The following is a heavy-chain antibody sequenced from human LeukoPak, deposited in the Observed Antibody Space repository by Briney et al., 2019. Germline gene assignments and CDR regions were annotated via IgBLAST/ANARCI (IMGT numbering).Heavy chain of an antibody. V-gene: IGHV3-7*03. CDR2: IKEDGGET. Sequence: GGSLRLSCAASGVTFSSYWMSWVRQAPGKGLEWVANIKEDGGETYYVDSVKGRFTISRDNSKNTLYLQMNSLRAEDTAVYYCAKTLLYCSSTSCYGDYWGQGTLVTVSS. CDR1: GVTFSSYW. D-gene: IGHD2-2*01. CDR3: AKTLLYCSSTSCYGDY. J-gene: IGHJ4*02.